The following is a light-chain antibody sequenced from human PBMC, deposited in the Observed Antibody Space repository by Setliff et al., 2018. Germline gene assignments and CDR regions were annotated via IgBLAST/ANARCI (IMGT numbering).Light chain of an antibody. V-gene: IGLV1-51*01. CDR1: SSNIGRHY. CDR3: ETWDSSLRAAV. J-gene: IGLJ3*02. CDR2: DNN. Sequence: VLTQPPSVSAAPGQKVTISCSGSSSNIGRHYLSWYRQFPGTTPKLLIYDNNKRPSGIPDRFSGSKSGTSATLDISDLQTGDEADYYCETWDSSLRAAVFGGGTKGTVL.